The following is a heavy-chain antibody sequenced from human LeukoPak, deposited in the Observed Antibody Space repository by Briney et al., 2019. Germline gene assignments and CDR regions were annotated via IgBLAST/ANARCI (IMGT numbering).Heavy chain of an antibody. CDR2: ISSSSSYI. D-gene: IGHD5-18*01. CDR1: GFTFSSYS. V-gene: IGHV3-21*01. Sequence: GGSLRLSCAASGFTFSSYSMNWVRQAPGKGLEGVSSISSSSSYIYYADSVRGRFTISRDNAKHSLYLQMNSLRAEDTAVYYCASCPYSYGPQVDYWGQGTLVTVSS. CDR3: ASCPYSYGPQVDY. J-gene: IGHJ4*02.